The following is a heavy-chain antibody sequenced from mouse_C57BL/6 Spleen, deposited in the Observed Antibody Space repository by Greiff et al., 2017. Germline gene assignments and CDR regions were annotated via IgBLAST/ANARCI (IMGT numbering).Heavy chain of an antibody. CDR2: IWSGGST. CDR1: GFSLTSYG. J-gene: IGHJ3*01. CDR3: AREEVVPFAEFAY. D-gene: IGHD5-1*01. V-gene: IGHV2-2*01. Sequence: QVQLKESGPGLVQPSQTLSISCTASGFSLTSYGVHWVRQSPGKGLEWLGEIWSGGSTDSNAAFISRLSISKDNSKSEVFFKMNSLQADDTAIYYCAREEVVPFAEFAYWGQGTLLTVSA.